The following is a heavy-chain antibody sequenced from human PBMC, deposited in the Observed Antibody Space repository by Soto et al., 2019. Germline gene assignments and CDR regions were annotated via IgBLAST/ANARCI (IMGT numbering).Heavy chain of an antibody. J-gene: IGHJ5*02. CDR2: TYYRSKWYN. D-gene: IGHD2-2*02. CDR1: GDSVSSNSAA. CDR3: ARASYCSSTSCYTFPWFDP. Sequence: QTLSLTCAISGDSVSSNSAAWNWIRQSPSRGLEWLGRTYYRSKWYNDYAVSVKSRITINPDTSKNQFSLQLNSVTPEDTAVYYCARASYCSSTSCYTFPWFDPWGQGTLVTVSS. V-gene: IGHV6-1*01.